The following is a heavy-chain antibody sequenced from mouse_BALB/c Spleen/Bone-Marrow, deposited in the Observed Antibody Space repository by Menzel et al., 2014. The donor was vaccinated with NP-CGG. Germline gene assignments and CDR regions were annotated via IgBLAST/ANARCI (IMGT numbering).Heavy chain of an antibody. J-gene: IGHJ2*01. CDR2: ISSGGSYP. CDR1: GFTFSNYG. CDR3: ARQRDYVYFDY. V-gene: IGHV5-6*01. Sequence: EVQLQQSGGDLVKPGGSLKLSCAASGFTFSNYGMSWVRQTPDKRLEWVATISSGGSYPYYPDSVKGRFTISRDNAKNTLXXQMSSLKSEDTAMYYCARQRDYVYFDYWGQGTTLTVSS. D-gene: IGHD2-4*01.